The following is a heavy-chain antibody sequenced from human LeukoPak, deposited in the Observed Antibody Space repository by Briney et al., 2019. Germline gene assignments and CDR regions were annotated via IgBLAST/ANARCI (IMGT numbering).Heavy chain of an antibody. CDR3: ARGQYSGYDYLDY. D-gene: IGHD5-12*01. CDR1: GFTFSSYW. CDR2: IRQDGSEK. J-gene: IGHJ4*02. Sequence: GGSLRLSCAASGFTFSSYWMSWVRQAPGKGLEWVANIRQDGSEKYYVDSVKGRFTISRDNAKNSLYLQMNSLRAEDTAVYHCARGQYSGYDYLDYWGQGTLVTVSS. V-gene: IGHV3-7*04.